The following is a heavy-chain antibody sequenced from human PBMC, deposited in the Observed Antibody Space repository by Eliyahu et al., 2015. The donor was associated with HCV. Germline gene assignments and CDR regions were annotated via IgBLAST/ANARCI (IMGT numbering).Heavy chain of an antibody. Sequence: EVQLVQSGAEVKKPGESLRISCKGSGYSFTSFWINWVRQMPGKGLEWMGRIDPADSLTNYSPSFQGHVTFSADKSIRTAYLQWASLNASDTAIYYCALLGGSSGEVAYWGLGALVTVSS. J-gene: IGHJ4*02. D-gene: IGHD3-22*01. V-gene: IGHV5-10-1*03. CDR1: GYSFTSFW. CDR3: ALLGGSSGEVAY. CDR2: IDPADSLT.